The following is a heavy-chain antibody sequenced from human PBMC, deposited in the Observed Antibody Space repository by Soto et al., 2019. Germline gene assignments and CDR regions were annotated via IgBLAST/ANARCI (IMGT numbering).Heavy chain of an antibody. CDR1: GFTVSSNY. Sequence: SLGLTGAASGFTVSSNYMSWVSQAPGKGLEWVSVIYSGGSTYYADSVKGRFTISRDNSKNTLYLQMNSLRAEDTAVYYCASPQYDSSGYYFDYSGQATLVTVHS. D-gene: IGHD3-22*01. CDR2: IYSGGST. CDR3: ASPQYDSSGYYFDY. V-gene: IGHV3-53*01. J-gene: IGHJ4*02.